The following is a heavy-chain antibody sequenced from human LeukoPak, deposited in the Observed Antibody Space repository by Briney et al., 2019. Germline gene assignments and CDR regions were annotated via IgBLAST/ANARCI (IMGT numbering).Heavy chain of an antibody. Sequence: SETLSLTCAVYGGSFSGYYWSWIRQPPGKGLEWIGEINHSGSTNYNPSLKSRVTISVDTSKNQFSLKLSSVTAADTAVYYCARGQGKEQLVQPLDYWGQGTLVTVSS. V-gene: IGHV4-34*01. CDR1: GGSFSGYY. CDR3: ARGQGKEQLVQPLDY. CDR2: INHSGST. J-gene: IGHJ4*02. D-gene: IGHD6-6*01.